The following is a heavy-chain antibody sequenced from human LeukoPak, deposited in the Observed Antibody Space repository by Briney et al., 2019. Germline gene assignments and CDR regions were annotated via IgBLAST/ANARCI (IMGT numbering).Heavy chain of an antibody. CDR1: GGSFSGYY. Sequence: ETLSLTCAVYGGSFSGYYWSWVRQAPGKGLEWVSAISGSGGSTYYADSVKGRFTISRDNSKNTLYLQMNSLRAEDTAVYYCAKNRLGYYYFDYWGQGTLVTVSS. V-gene: IGHV3-23*01. CDR2: ISGSGGST. J-gene: IGHJ4*02. D-gene: IGHD2-15*01. CDR3: AKNRLGYYYFDY.